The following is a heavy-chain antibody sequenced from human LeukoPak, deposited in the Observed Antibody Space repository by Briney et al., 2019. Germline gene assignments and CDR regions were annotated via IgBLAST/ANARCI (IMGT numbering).Heavy chain of an antibody. CDR1: GGSISSGDYY. J-gene: IGHJ4*02. CDR2: IYYSGST. CDR3: ARADFTEAAGRYDY. D-gene: IGHD6-13*01. Sequence: SETLSLTCTVSGGSISSGDYYWSWIRQPPGKGLEWIGYIYYSGSTYYNPSLKSRVTISVDTSKNQFSLKLSSVTAADTAVYYCARADFTEAAGRYDYWGQGTLVTVSS. V-gene: IGHV4-30-4*01.